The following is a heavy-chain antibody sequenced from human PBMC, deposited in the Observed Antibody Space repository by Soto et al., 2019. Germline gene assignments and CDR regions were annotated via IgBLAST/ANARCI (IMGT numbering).Heavy chain of an antibody. D-gene: IGHD2-15*01. CDR1: GGTFSSYA. CDR2: IIPIFGTA. J-gene: IGHJ5*02. CDR3: ARARPRGYCSGGSCYYNWFDP. Sequence: QVQLVQSGAEVKKPGSSVKVSCKASGGTFSSYAISWVRQAPGQGLEWMGGIIPIFGTANYAQKFQGRVTITADESKSTAYMELSSLRSEDTAVYYCARARPRGYCSGGSCYYNWFDPWGQGTLVTVSS. V-gene: IGHV1-69*01.